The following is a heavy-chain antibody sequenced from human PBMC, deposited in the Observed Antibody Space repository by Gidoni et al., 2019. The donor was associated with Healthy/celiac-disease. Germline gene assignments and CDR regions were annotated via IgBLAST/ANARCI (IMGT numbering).Heavy chain of an antibody. D-gene: IGHD3-22*01. Sequence: QVQLQESGPGLVKPSQTLSLTCTVSGGSIRSGDYYWSWIRQPPRKGLEWIGYFYYSGSTYYNPSLKSRVTISVDTSKYQFSLKLSSVTAADTAVYYCARDLRYYDSSGYHYYYYYCMDVWGQGTTVTVSS. V-gene: IGHV4-30-4*01. J-gene: IGHJ6*02. CDR1: GGSIRSGDYY. CDR3: ARDLRYYDSSGYHYYYYYCMDV. CDR2: FYYSGST.